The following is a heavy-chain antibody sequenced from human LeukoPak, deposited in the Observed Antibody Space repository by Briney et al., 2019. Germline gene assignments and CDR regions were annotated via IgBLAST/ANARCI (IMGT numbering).Heavy chain of an antibody. CDR2: IYSSGST. V-gene: IGHV4-39*07. D-gene: IGHD2-15*01. Sequence: SETLSLTCSVSGASISSGSNYWGWIRQPPGKTLEWIGSIYSSGSTYYNPSLKSRVTISVDTSKNQFSLKLSSVTAADTAVYYCASSDIVVVVAPYYWGQGTLVTVSS. CDR3: ASSDIVVVVAPYY. CDR1: GASISSGSNY. J-gene: IGHJ4*02.